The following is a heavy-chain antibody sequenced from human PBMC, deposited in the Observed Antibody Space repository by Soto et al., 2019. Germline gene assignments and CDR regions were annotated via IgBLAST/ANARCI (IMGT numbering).Heavy chain of an antibody. J-gene: IGHJ4*02. Sequence: QVQLQESGPGLVKPSQTLSLTCTVSGGSISSGGYYWSWIRQHPGKGLEWLGYIYYSGSTYYNPSLKRRVTISVDTAKHQFSVKLSSVTAADTAVYYCARVTTVATIHVDYWGQGTLVTVSS. D-gene: IGHD5-12*01. CDR2: IYYSGST. CDR3: ARVTTVATIHVDY. V-gene: IGHV4-31*03. CDR1: GGSISSGGYY.